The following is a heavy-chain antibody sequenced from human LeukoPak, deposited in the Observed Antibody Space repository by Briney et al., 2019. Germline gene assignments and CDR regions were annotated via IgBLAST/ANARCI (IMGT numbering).Heavy chain of an antibody. V-gene: IGHV1-2*06. CDR1: GYTFTAYF. CDR2: INSDNGGT. J-gene: IGHJ4*02. CDR3: ARDLSSTSNWEFDY. D-gene: IGHD7-27*01. Sequence: GASVKVSCKASGYTFTAYFIHWVRQGPGQGLEWMGRINSDNGGTTYAQTFQGRVTMTRDRSISTAYMGLSRLTSDDTAVYYCARDLSSTSNWEFDYWGQGSLVTVSS.